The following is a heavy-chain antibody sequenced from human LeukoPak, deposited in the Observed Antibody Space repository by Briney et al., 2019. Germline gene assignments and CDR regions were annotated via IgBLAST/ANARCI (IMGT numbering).Heavy chain of an antibody. V-gene: IGHV4-31*03. CDR3: AREVIVAADTDAFDI. J-gene: IGHJ3*02. CDR2: IYYSGSI. D-gene: IGHD1-26*01. CDR1: GGSISSDNYF. Sequence: PSQTLSLTCIVSGGSISSDNYFWSWIRQHPGKGLEWIGYIYYSGSIYYNPSLKSRVAISVDTSTNQFSLRLSSVTAADTAVYYCAREVIVAADTDAFDIWGQGTMVTVSS.